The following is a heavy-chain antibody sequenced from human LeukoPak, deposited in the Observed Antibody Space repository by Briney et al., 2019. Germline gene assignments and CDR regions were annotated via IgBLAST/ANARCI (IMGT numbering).Heavy chain of an antibody. Sequence: GRSLRLSCAASGFTFSSYSMSWVRQAPGKGLEWVSSISSSSSYIYYADSVKGRFTISRDNAKNSLYLQMNSLRAEDTAVYYCARDRSTTVTPGGYWGQGTLVTVSS. CDR1: GFTFSSYS. V-gene: IGHV3-21*01. CDR2: ISSSSSYI. CDR3: ARDRSTTVTPGGY. D-gene: IGHD4-17*01. J-gene: IGHJ4*02.